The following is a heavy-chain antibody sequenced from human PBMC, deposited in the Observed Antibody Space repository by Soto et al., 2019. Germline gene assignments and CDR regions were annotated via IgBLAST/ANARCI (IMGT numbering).Heavy chain of an antibody. J-gene: IGHJ3*02. V-gene: IGHV4-59*12. D-gene: IGHD3-22*01. Sequence: PSETLSLTCTVSGGSIRSFYWSWIRQPPGKGLEWIGYTNYSGSTNYNPSLKSRVTISADTSKNQFSLKLSSMAAADTAVYYCARGMMIVVVTRADAFDIWGQGTMVTVSS. CDR1: GGSIRSFY. CDR3: ARGMMIVVVTRADAFDI. CDR2: TNYSGST.